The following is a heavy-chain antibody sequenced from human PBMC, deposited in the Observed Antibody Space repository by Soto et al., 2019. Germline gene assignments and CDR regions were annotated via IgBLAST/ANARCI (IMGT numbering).Heavy chain of an antibody. Sequence: GESLKISCKGSGYSFTSYWIGWVRQMPGKGLEWMGIIYPGDSDTRYSPSFQGQVTISADTSTSTAYMELRSLRSDDTAVYYCARDPGTRSDYWGQGTLVTVSS. V-gene: IGHV5-51*01. J-gene: IGHJ4*02. CDR3: ARDPGTRSDY. CDR2: IYPGDSDT. D-gene: IGHD3-10*01. CDR1: GYSFTSYW.